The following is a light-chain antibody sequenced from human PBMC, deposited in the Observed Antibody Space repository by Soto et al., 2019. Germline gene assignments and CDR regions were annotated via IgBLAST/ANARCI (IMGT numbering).Light chain of an antibody. CDR2: VTS. J-gene: IGKJ4*01. CDR3: QQLSIYPLT. CDR1: QGMSSY. Sequence: IQLTQSPSSLSASVGDRVTLTCRASQGMSSYLAWYQQKPGKAPKLLIYVTSTLQTGVPSRFSSSRSGADFTLTISSLQPEDSATYYCQQLSIYPLTFGGGTKVEIK. V-gene: IGKV1-9*01.